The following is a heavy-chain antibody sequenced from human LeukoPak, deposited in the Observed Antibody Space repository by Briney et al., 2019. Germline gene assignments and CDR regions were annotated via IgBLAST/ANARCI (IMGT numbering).Heavy chain of an antibody. CDR3: AKGAGQRARYNWFDP. CDR1: GFTFRNYA. J-gene: IGHJ5*02. CDR2: IGDSDGSVGST. Sequence: GGSLRLYCAASGFTFRNYAMTWVRQAPGQGLEWVSVIGDSDGSVGSTYYADSVKGRFTISRDNSKSTVYLQMNNLRVDDTAIYYCAKGAGQRARYNWFDPWGQGTLVTVSS. D-gene: IGHD6-25*01. V-gene: IGHV3-23*01.